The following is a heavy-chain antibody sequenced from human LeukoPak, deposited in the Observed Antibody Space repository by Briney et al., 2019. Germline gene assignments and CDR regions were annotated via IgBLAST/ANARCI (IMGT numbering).Heavy chain of an antibody. J-gene: IGHJ3*02. Sequence: PGGSLRLSCAASGFTFSSYSMNWVRQAPGKGLEWVSSISSSSSYIYYADSVKGRFTISRDNAKNSLYLQMNSLRAEDTAVYYRASSLGELSSWAFDIWGQGTMVTVSS. CDR1: GFTFSSYS. V-gene: IGHV3-21*01. CDR2: ISSSSSYI. D-gene: IGHD3-16*02. CDR3: ASSLGELSSWAFDI.